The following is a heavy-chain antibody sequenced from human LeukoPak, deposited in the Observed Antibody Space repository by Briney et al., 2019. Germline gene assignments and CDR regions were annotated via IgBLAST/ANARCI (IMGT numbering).Heavy chain of an antibody. Sequence: GGSLRLSCAASGFTFSNYAMNWVRQAPGKGLEWVSYISSSLSTIYYADSVKGRFTISRDNAKNLLYLQMNSLRAEDTAVYYCAPNTAMVDYWGQGTLVTVSS. CDR1: GFTFSNYA. V-gene: IGHV3-48*01. D-gene: IGHD5-18*01. J-gene: IGHJ4*02. CDR3: APNTAMVDY. CDR2: ISSSLSTI.